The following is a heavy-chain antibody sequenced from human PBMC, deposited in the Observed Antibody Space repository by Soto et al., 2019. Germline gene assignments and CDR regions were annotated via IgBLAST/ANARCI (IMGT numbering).Heavy chain of an antibody. CDR1: GGSISRGDYY. Sequence: SETLSLTCTVSGGSISRGDYYCSWIRHPPGKGVEWIEYIYYSGSTYYNPSLKSRVTISVDTSKNQFSLKLRSVTAADTAVYYCARDWYYDRSGYYPWGQGTLVTVSS. J-gene: IGHJ5*02. V-gene: IGHV4-30-4*01. D-gene: IGHD3-22*01. CDR3: ARDWYYDRSGYYP. CDR2: IYYSGST.